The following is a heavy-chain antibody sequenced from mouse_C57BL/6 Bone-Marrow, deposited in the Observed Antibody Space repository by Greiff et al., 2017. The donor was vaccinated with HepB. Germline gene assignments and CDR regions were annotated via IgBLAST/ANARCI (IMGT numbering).Heavy chain of an antibody. CDR3: ARTGIYYDYAFAY. Sequence: DVHLVESGGDLVKPGGSLKLSCAASGFTFSSYGMSWVRQTPDKRLEWVATISSGGSYTYYPDSVKGRFTISRDNAKNTLYLQMSSLKSEDTAMYYCARTGIYYDYAFAYWGQGTLVTVSA. D-gene: IGHD2-4*01. CDR2: ISSGGSYT. J-gene: IGHJ3*01. V-gene: IGHV5-6*01. CDR1: GFTFSSYG.